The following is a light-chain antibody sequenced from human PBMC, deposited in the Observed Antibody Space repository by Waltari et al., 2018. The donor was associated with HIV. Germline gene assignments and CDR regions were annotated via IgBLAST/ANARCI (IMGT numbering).Light chain of an antibody. V-gene: IGKV1-39*01. CDR3: QQSYIPPLT. J-gene: IGKJ4*01. CDR1: ESISTY. Sequence: DIQMTQSPSSLSASVGDRVTITCRASESISTYLNWYQQKPGKAPKLLIFAASSLQSGVPSRFSGRGSGTDFTLTISSLQPEDFATYYCQQSYIPPLTFGGGTKLEIK. CDR2: AAS.